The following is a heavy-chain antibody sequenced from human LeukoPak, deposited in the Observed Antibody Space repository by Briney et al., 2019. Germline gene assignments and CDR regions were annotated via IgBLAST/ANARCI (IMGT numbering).Heavy chain of an antibody. V-gene: IGHV4-4*07. CDR2: FYTSGST. D-gene: IGHD3-22*01. CDR3: ARDDYYDSRAYYKRGRIFDY. Sequence: SETLSLTCTVSGGSISSYYWSWIRQPAGKGLEWIGRFYTSGSTKYNPSLKSRVTMSEDTSKNQFSLKLNSVTAADTAVYYCARDDYYDSRAYYKRGRIFDYWGQGTLVTVSS. CDR1: GGSISSYY. J-gene: IGHJ4*02.